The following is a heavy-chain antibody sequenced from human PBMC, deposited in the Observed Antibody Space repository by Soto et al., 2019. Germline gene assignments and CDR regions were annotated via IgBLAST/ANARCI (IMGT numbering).Heavy chain of an antibody. CDR2: IRNKVNTYTT. V-gene: IGHV3-72*01. CDR1: GFTFSDHY. J-gene: IGHJ4*02. D-gene: IGHD2-2*01. CDR3: TRPSRDGYLDY. Sequence: EVQLVESGGGLVQPGGSLRLSCVASGFTFSDHYMDWVRQAPGKGLEWFGRIRNKVNTYTTEYAASVRGRFTISRDDSENSVYLQMNSLKTEDTAVYYCTRPSRDGYLDYWRQGALVTVSS.